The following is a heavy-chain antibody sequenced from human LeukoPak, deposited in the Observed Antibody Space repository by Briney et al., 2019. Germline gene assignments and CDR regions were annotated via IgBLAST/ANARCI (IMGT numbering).Heavy chain of an antibody. J-gene: IGHJ2*01. V-gene: IGHV1-2*04. CDR3: ARAPPRSGWRDWYFDL. D-gene: IGHD6-19*01. CDR2: INPNSGGT. CDR1: GYTFTGYY. Sequence: ASVKVSCKASGYTFTGYYMHWVRQAPGQGLEWMGWINPNSGGTNYAQKFQGWVTMTRDTSISTAYMELSRLRSDDTAVYYCARAPPRSGWRDWYFDLWGRGTLVTVSS.